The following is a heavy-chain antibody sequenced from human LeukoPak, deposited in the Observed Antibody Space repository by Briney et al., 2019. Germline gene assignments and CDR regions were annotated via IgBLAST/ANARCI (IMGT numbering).Heavy chain of an antibody. D-gene: IGHD2-15*01. CDR1: GDSVSGETYF. Sequence: SETLSLTCTVSGDSVSGETYFWAWLRQPPGRGLEWIGTVYSAGTNYIPSLKSRLTMAVDPFKNQFSLRLASVTAEDTAVYYCARHIVLRWPFDHWGQGKLVTVSS. CDR3: ARHIVLRWPFDH. J-gene: IGHJ4*02. CDR2: VYSAGT. V-gene: IGHV4-39*01.